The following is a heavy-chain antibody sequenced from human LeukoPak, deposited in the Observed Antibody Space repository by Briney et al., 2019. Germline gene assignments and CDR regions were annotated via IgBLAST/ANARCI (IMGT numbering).Heavy chain of an antibody. Sequence: GSLRLPCAASAFTLSNYWMSWVRQAPGKGLEWVANIKQDGSEKYYVDSVKGRFTISRDNAKNSLYLQMNNLRAEDTAVYYCATRDGSPRYWGQGTLVSVSS. V-gene: IGHV3-7*02. J-gene: IGHJ4*02. CDR1: AFTLSNYW. CDR2: IKQDGSEK. CDR3: ATRDGSPRY. D-gene: IGHD5-24*01.